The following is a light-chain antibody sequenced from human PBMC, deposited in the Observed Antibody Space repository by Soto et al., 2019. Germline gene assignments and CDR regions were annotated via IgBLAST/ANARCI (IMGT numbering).Light chain of an antibody. J-gene: IGKJ5*01. CDR3: QQYSSSPSIT. CDR1: QSVSSY. V-gene: IGKV3-11*01. Sequence: EIVLAQSPATLSLSPGERATLSCRASQSVSSYLAWYQQKPGQAPRLLIYDASNRATGIPARFSGSGSGTDFTLTISSLEPEDFAVYFCQQYSSSPSITFGQGTRLEIK. CDR2: DAS.